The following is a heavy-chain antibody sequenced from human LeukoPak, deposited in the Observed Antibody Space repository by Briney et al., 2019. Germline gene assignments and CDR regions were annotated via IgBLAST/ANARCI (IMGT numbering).Heavy chain of an antibody. CDR2: ISYDGSNK. CDR1: GFTFSSYG. V-gene: IGHV3-30*18. Sequence: GGSLRLSYAASGFTFSSYGMHWVRQAPGKGLEWVAVISYDGSNKYYADSVKGRFTISRDNSKNTLYLQMNSLRAEDTCVYYCAKGSDYPDNWGQGTLVTVSS. J-gene: IGHJ4*02. CDR3: AKGSDYPDN.